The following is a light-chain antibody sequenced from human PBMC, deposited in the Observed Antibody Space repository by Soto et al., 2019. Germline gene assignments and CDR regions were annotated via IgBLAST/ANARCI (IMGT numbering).Light chain of an antibody. V-gene: IGKV3D-7*01. CDR2: GAS. J-gene: IGKJ2*01. Sequence: PGERVTLSCRASQRVSSRYLTWCQQKPGQAPRLLIYGASTRATGIPARFSGSGSGTDFTLTISSLQPEDFAVHYCQQDYNLPQTFGQGTKLEIK. CDR1: QRVSSRY. CDR3: QQDYNLPQT.